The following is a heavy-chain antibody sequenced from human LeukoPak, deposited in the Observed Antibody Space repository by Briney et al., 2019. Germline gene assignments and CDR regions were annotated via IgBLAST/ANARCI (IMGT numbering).Heavy chain of an antibody. CDR2: INHSGST. Sequence: GSLRLSCAASGFTFSDYYMSWIRQPPGKGLGWIGEINHSGSTNYNPSLKSRVTISVDTSKNQFSLKLSSVTAADTAVYYCARVAVYYDFWSSYRHPAQVTNWGQGTLVTVSS. CDR1: GFTFSDYY. D-gene: IGHD3-3*01. V-gene: IGHV4-34*01. J-gene: IGHJ4*02. CDR3: ARVAVYYDFWSSYRHPAQVTN.